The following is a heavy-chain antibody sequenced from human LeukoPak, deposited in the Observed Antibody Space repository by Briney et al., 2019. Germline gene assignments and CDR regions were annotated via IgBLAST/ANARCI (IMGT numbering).Heavy chain of an antibody. Sequence: GGSLRLSCAASGFTFDDYGMSWFRQAPGKGLEWVSGINWNGGSTGYADSVKGRFTISRDNAKNSLYLQMNSLRAEDTALYYCARVMGSGYSLDYWGQGTLVTVSS. CDR3: ARVMGSGYSLDY. D-gene: IGHD3-22*01. J-gene: IGHJ4*02. V-gene: IGHV3-20*04. CDR2: INWNGGST. CDR1: GFTFDDYG.